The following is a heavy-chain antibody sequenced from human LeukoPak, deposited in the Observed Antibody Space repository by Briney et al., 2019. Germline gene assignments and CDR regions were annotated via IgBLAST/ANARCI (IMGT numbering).Heavy chain of an antibody. D-gene: IGHD6-19*01. CDR2: IYYSGST. CDR3: ARGYSSGWYVDY. V-gene: IGHV4-31*03. CDR1: GGSISSGGYY. Sequence: SETLSLTCTVSGGSISSGGYYWSWIRQHPGKGLEWIGYIYYSGSTYYNPSLKSRVTISVDMSKNQFSLKLSSVTAADTAVYYCARGYSSGWYVDYWGQGTLVTVSS. J-gene: IGHJ4*02.